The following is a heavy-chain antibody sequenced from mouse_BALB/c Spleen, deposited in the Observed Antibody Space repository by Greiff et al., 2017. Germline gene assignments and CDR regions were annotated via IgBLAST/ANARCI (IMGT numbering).Heavy chain of an antibody. CDR3: ARPGGYAMDY. CDR2: IYPGDGDT. J-gene: IGHJ4*01. CDR1: GYAFSSYW. V-gene: IGHV1-80*01. Sequence: QVQLQQSGAELVRPGSSVKISCKASGYAFSSYWMNWVKQRPGQGLEWIGQIYPGDGDTNYNGKFKGKATLTADKSSSTAYMQLSSLTSEDSAVYFCARPGGYAMDYWGQGTSVTVSS.